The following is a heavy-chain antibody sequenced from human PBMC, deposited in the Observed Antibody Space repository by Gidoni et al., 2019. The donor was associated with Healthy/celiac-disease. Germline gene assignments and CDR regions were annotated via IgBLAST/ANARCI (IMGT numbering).Heavy chain of an antibody. J-gene: IGHJ3*02. Sequence: SLRLSCAASGFTFSSSAMSWVRQAPGTGLEWVSAISGSGGSTYYADSVKGRFTISRDNSKNTLYLQMNSLRAEGTAVYYCATGSDSPYAFDIWGQGTMVTVSS. CDR3: ATGSDSPYAFDI. V-gene: IGHV3-23*01. D-gene: IGHD3-22*01. CDR2: ISGSGGST. CDR1: GFTFSSSA.